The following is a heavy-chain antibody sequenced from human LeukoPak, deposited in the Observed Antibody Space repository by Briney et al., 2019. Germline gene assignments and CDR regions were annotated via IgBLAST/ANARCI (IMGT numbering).Heavy chain of an antibody. CDR3: ARGITMKGDWFDP. D-gene: IGHD3-22*01. J-gene: IGHJ5*02. CDR2: IYTSGST. CDR1: GGSISSGSYY. V-gene: IGHV4-61*02. Sequence: SQTLSLTGTVSGGSISSGSYYWSWIRQPAGKGLEWIGRIYTSGSTNYNPSLKSRVTISVDTSKNQFSLKLSSVTAADTAVYYCARGITMKGDWFDPWGQGTLVTVSS.